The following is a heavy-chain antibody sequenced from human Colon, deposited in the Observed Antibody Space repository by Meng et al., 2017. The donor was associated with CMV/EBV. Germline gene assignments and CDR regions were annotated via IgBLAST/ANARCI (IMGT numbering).Heavy chain of an antibody. Sequence: KTSGYTFTTYFMRWVRQAPGQGLEWVGVIIPSDGTTTYAQKFQGRVAMTRDTSTKTLYLALSGLRSDDTAVYYCARGGSGRFPDYDYWGQGSLVTVSS. V-gene: IGHV1-46*01. CDR1: GYTFTTYF. D-gene: IGHD1-26*01. J-gene: IGHJ4*02. CDR2: IIPSDGTT. CDR3: ARGGSGRFPDYDY.